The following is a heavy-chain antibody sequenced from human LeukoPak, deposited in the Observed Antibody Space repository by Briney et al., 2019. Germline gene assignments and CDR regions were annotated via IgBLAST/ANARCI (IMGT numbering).Heavy chain of an antibody. CDR2: INHSGST. Sequence: SETLSLTCAVYGGSFSGYYWSWIRQPPGKGLEWIGEINHSGSTNYNPSLKSRVTMSVDTSKNQFSLKLSSVTAADTAVYYCARVRGGWGSYYFDYWGQGTLVTVSS. CDR1: GGSFSGYY. V-gene: IGHV4-34*01. J-gene: IGHJ4*02. D-gene: IGHD6-19*01. CDR3: ARVRGGWGSYYFDY.